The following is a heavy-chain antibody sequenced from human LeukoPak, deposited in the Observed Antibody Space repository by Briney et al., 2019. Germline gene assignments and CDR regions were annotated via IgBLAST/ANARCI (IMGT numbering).Heavy chain of an antibody. CDR2: IYYSGST. J-gene: IGHJ3*02. CDR3: ARQLTPRDAFDI. CDR1: GGSISSYY. Sequence: SETLSLTCTVSGGSISSYYWSWIRQPPGKGLEWIGYIYYSGSTNYNPSLKSRVTMSVDTSKNQFSLKLSSVTAADTAVYYCARQLTPRDAFDIWGQGTMVTVSS. V-gene: IGHV4-59*08. D-gene: IGHD3-9*01.